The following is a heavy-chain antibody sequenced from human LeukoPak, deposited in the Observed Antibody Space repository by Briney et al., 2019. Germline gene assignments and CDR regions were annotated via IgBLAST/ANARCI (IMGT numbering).Heavy chain of an antibody. J-gene: IGHJ6*03. D-gene: IGHD2-8*01. CDR1: GYSFIDYY. Sequence: ASVKVSCKTSGYSFIDYYIHWVRQAPGQGLEWMGWINPDGDVTKSAQKFQGRVTMTTDKSINTVFMELSGLTSDDTALYYCARGPNHYYYMDFWGKGTTVSVSS. CDR2: INPDGDVT. V-gene: IGHV1-2*02. CDR3: ARGPNHYYYMDF.